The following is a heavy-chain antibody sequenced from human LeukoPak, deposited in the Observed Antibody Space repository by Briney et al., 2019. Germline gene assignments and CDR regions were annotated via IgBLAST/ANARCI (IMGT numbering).Heavy chain of an antibody. Sequence: SETLSLTCTVSGYSISSGYYWGWIRQPPGKGLEWIGSIYHSGSTYYNPSLKSRVTISVDTSKNQFSLKLSSVTAADTAVYYCAREMGEAAAGLGYWGQGTLVTVSS. CDR1: GYSISSGYY. J-gene: IGHJ4*02. CDR2: IYHSGST. V-gene: IGHV4-38-2*02. D-gene: IGHD6-13*01. CDR3: AREMGEAAAGLGY.